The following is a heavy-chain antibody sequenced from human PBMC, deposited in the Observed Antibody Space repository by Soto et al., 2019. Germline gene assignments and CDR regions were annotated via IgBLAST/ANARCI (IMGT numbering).Heavy chain of an antibody. J-gene: IGHJ1*01. Sequence: GGSLRLSCAASGFTFSNYVMSWVRQAPGKGLEWVSSISGSGDNTYYADSVKGRFTISRDNSKNTLYLQMNSLRAEDTAVYYCAQTPRYCSGGSCFSGNFQHWGQDTRVTVSS. CDR3: AQTPRYCSGGSCFSGNFQH. CDR1: GFTFSNYV. V-gene: IGHV3-23*01. D-gene: IGHD2-15*01. CDR2: ISGSGDNT.